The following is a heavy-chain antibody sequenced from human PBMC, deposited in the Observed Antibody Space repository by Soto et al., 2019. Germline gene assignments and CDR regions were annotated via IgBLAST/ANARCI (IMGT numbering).Heavy chain of an antibody. J-gene: IGHJ4*02. Sequence: SWIRQPAGKGLEWIGRIYSSGSTNYSPSLKSRVTMSVDTSKNRFSLKLSPVTAADRAVFYCAGENPPSSGTFWGQGTLVTVSS. CDR3: AGENPPSSGTF. V-gene: IGHV4-4*07. D-gene: IGHD1-26*01. CDR2: IYSSGST.